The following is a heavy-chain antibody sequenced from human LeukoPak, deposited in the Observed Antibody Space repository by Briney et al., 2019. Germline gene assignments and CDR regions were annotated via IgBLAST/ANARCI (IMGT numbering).Heavy chain of an antibody. CDR1: GGSVSSGSYY. J-gene: IGHJ4*02. Sequence: SETLPLTCTVSGGSVSSGSYYWSWIRQPPGKGLEWIGYIYYSGSTNYNPSLKSRVTISVETSKNQFSLKLSSVTAADTAVYYCARTSVAGPGDYWGQGTLVTVSS. CDR3: ARTSVAGPGDY. D-gene: IGHD6-19*01. V-gene: IGHV4-61*01. CDR2: IYYSGST.